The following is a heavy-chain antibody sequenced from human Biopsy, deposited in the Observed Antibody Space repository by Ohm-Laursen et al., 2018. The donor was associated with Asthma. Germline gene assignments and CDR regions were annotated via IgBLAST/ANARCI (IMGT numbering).Heavy chain of an antibody. J-gene: IGHJ6*02. D-gene: IGHD5-12*01. Sequence: SSVKVSCKAPGDSFSNYAISWARQAPGQGLEWMGGLIPVLGTPDHAQMFEGRVTITADESTSTAYMELSSLSSEDTAVYYCARGYSGSDRIVYYYSGLEVWGQGTTVTVSS. CDR2: LIPVLGTP. V-gene: IGHV1-69*01. CDR3: ARGYSGSDRIVYYYSGLEV. CDR1: GDSFSNYA.